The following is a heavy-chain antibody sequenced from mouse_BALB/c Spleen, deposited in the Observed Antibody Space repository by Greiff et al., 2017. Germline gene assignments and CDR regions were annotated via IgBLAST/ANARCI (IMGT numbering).Heavy chain of an antibody. J-gene: IGHJ4*01. CDR2: INPSSGYT. Sequence: VQLQESAAELARPGASVKMSCKASGYTFTSYTMHWVKQRPGQGLEWIGYINPSSGYTEYNQKFKDKTTLTADKSSSKAYMQLSSLTSEDSAVYYCARSYGSSYGAMDYWGQGTSVTVSS. CDR1: GYTFTSYT. CDR3: ARSYGSSYGAMDY. D-gene: IGHD1-1*01. V-gene: IGHV1-4*02.